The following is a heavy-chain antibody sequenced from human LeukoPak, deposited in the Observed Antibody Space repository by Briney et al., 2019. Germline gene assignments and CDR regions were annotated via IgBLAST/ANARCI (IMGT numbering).Heavy chain of an antibody. Sequence: GRSLRLSCAASGFTFSTNGMHWVRQAPGKGLEWVAVIGNDGSNKYYADSVKGRFTISRDNSKNTLYLQMTSLRAEDTAVYYCTRGDTDRGQGTLVTVSS. CDR3: TRGDTD. V-gene: IGHV3-33*08. CDR1: GFTFSTNG. J-gene: IGHJ4*02. CDR2: IGNDGSNK.